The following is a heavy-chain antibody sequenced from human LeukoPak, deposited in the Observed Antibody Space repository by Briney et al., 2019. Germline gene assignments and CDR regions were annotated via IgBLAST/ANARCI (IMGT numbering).Heavy chain of an antibody. CDR2: IGISSGPL. Sequence: PGGSLRLSCAASGFTFNNYAMNWVRQTPGGRLEWVSFIGISSGPLLYADSVKGRFTISRDNAKNSLSLQMNSLRGEDTAVYYCGREDCNNVRCYGASDAWGQGTLVTVSS. D-gene: IGHD2-2*01. CDR1: GFTFNNYA. V-gene: IGHV3-48*04. CDR3: GREDCNNVRCYGASDA. J-gene: IGHJ5*02.